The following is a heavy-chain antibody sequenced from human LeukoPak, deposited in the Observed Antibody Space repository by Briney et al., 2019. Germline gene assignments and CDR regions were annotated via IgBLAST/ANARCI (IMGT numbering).Heavy chain of an antibody. J-gene: IGHJ6*02. D-gene: IGHD3-22*01. CDR2: LYNGGNT. V-gene: IGHV3-53*01. Sequence: LTGGSLRLSCAVSGFTVSSNYMSWVRQAPGKGLEWVSVLYNGGNTYYADSVKGRFTVSRDNSKNTLYLQMNSLRAEDTAVYYCARVAYYYDSAGKSLKFFYGMDVWGQGTTVTVSS. CDR1: GFTVSSNY. CDR3: ARVAYYYDSAGKSLKFFYGMDV.